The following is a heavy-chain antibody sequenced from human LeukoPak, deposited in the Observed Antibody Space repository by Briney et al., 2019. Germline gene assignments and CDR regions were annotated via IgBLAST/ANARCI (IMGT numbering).Heavy chain of an antibody. CDR2: IYTSGST. Sequence: SETLSLTCIVSGGSIRSDHWSWIRQPAGKGLEWIGRIYTSGSTNYNPSLKSRVTMSVDTSKNQFSLKLSSVTAADTAVYYCARGYYYDSSVYFDYWGQGTLVPVSS. J-gene: IGHJ4*02. CDR1: GGSIRSDH. V-gene: IGHV4-4*07. CDR3: ARGYYYDSSVYFDY. D-gene: IGHD3-22*01.